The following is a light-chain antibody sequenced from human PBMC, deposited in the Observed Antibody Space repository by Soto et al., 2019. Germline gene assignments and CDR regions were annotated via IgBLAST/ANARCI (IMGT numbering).Light chain of an antibody. V-gene: IGLV2-14*03. CDR3: SSYSSTSTRRL. CDR1: SNDIGGYNY. J-gene: IGLJ1*01. CDR2: DVT. Sequence: QSVLTQPASVSGSPGQSITIPCTGTSNDIGGYNYVSWYQQFPSKATKLIKYDVTNRPSGVSFRFSGSKSGNTASLTISGLQAEDEAGYHCSSYSSTSTRRLFGAGTKVTVL.